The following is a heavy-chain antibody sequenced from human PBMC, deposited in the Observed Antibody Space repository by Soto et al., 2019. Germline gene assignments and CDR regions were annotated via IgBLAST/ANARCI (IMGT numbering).Heavy chain of an antibody. CDR3: ARDKITGLFDY. CDR2: INLSGST. V-gene: IGHV4-34*01. D-gene: IGHD2-8*02. CDR1: GGSFSGYY. Sequence: SETLSLTCAVYGGSFSGYYWTWIRQPPGTGLEWIGEINLSGSTNYTPSLKVRFTLLLDTSKNHFSLKLTSLTAADTAVYYCARDKITGLFDYWGQGTLVTVSS. J-gene: IGHJ4*02.